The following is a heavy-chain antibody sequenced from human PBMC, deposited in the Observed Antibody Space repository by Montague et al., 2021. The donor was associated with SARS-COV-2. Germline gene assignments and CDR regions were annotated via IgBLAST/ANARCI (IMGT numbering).Heavy chain of an antibody. CDR1: RFTFSSYA. CDR3: AKDLTGGGELQGLFDY. D-gene: IGHD1-14*01. V-gene: IGHV3-23*01. J-gene: IGHJ4*02. CDR2: ISGSGGSR. Sequence: SLRLSCAASRFTFSSYAMSWVRQAPGKGLEWVSAISGSGGSRCSAGSLRGRFTISRDNSKNTLYLQLNSLRAEDTAVYYCAKDLTGGGELQGLFDYWGQGTLATVSS.